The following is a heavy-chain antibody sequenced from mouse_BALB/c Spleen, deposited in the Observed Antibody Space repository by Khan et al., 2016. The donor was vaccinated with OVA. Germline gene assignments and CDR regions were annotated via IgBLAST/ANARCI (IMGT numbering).Heavy chain of an antibody. D-gene: IGHD2-3*01. J-gene: IGHJ3*01. CDR1: GYTFTSYV. V-gene: IGHV1S136*01. CDR2: IYPYNDDT. Sequence: VQLQQSGPELVKPGASVKMSCKASGYTFTSYVMHWVKQKPGLGLEWIGYIYPYNDDTKYNEKFKGKATLTSDKSSSTAYMELSSLNSEDYAVSYCAPGDGYYVSVAYWGQGTLVTVSA. CDR3: APGDGYYVSVAY.